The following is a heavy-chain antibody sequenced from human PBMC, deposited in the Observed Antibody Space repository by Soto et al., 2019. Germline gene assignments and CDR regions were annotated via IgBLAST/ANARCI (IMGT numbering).Heavy chain of an antibody. J-gene: IGHJ5*02. CDR1: GYTLTELS. V-gene: IGHV1-24*01. Sequence: GASVKVSCKVSGYTLTELSMHWVRQAPGKGIEWMGGFDPEDGETIYAQKFQGRVTMTEDTSTDTAYMELSSLRSEDTAVYYCATYLSFFCVIRISLFYPWGQGSLVTVSS. CDR2: FDPEDGET. CDR3: ATYLSFFCVIRISLFYP. D-gene: IGHD3-3*01.